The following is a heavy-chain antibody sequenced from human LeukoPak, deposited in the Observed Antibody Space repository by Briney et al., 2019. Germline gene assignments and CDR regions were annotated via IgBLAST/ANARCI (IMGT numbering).Heavy chain of an antibody. D-gene: IGHD5-18*01. CDR3: TRYGDSYGPTRYYMDV. J-gene: IGHJ6*03. Sequence: GGSLRLSCAASGFTFSGSAMHWVRQASGKGLEWVGRIRSKANSYATAYAASVKGRFTISRDDSKNTAYLQMNSLKTEDTAVYYCTRYGDSYGPTRYYMDVWGKGTTVTVSS. CDR2: IRSKANSYAT. CDR1: GFTFSGSA. V-gene: IGHV3-73*01.